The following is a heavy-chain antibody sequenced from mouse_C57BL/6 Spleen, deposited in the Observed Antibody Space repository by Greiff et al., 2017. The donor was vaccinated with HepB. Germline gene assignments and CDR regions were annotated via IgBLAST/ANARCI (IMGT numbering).Heavy chain of an antibody. CDR1: GYTFTSYW. V-gene: IGHV1-64*01. CDR3: ARPGYYGSSYDFAY. D-gene: IGHD1-1*01. J-gene: IGHJ2*01. Sequence: QVQLQQPGAELVKPGASVKLSCKASGYTFTSYWMHWVKQRPGQGLEWIGMIHPNSGSTNYNEKFKSKATLTVDKSSSTAYMQLSSLTSEDSAVYYCARPGYYGSSYDFAYWGQGTTLTVSS. CDR2: IHPNSGST.